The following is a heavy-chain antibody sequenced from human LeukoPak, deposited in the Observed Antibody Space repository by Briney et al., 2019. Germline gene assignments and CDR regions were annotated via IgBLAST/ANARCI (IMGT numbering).Heavy chain of an antibody. V-gene: IGHV3-43D*03. Sequence: GGSLRLSCAASGFTFDDYAMHWVRHAPGKGLEWVSLISWDGGSTYYADSVKGRFTISRDNSKNSLYLQMNSLRAEDTALYYCAKELRDGYNNGFDYWGQGTLVTVSS. CDR2: ISWDGGST. D-gene: IGHD5-24*01. CDR3: AKELRDGYNNGFDY. CDR1: GFTFDDYA. J-gene: IGHJ4*02.